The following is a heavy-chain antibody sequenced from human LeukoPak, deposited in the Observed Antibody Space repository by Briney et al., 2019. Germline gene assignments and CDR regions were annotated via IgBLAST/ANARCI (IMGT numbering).Heavy chain of an antibody. CDR1: GGSISSSSYY. Sequence: SETLSLTCTVSGGSISSSSYYWSWIRQPPGKGLEWIGSIYYSGSTYYNPSLKSRVTISVDTSKNQFSLKLSSVTAADTAVYYCARDKRSSWFYYWGQGTLVTVSS. CDR2: IYYSGST. J-gene: IGHJ4*02. D-gene: IGHD6-13*01. V-gene: IGHV4-39*07. CDR3: ARDKRSSWFYY.